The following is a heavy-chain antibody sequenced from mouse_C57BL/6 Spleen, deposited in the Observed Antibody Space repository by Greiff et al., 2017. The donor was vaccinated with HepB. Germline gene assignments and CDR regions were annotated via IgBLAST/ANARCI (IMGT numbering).Heavy chain of an antibody. CDR1: GYTFTSYW. CDR2: INPSRGYT. CDR3: ARYPITGDWYFDV. V-gene: IGHV1-7*01. D-gene: IGHD2-4*01. J-gene: IGHJ1*03. Sequence: VQLQQSGAELAKPGASVKLSCKASGYTFTSYWMHWVKKRPGPGLGWIGYINPSRGYTKYNQKFKDKATLTADKSSSTAYMQLSSLTYEDSAVYYCARYPITGDWYFDVWGTGTTVTVSS.